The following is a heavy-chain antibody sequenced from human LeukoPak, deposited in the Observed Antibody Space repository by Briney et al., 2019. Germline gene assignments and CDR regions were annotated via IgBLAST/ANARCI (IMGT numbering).Heavy chain of an antibody. V-gene: IGHV4-39*01. J-gene: IGHJ3*02. CDR1: GFTFSSYG. CDR3: ARHDSSGPYNAFDI. D-gene: IGHD3-22*01. CDR2: VYYGGNT. Sequence: GSLRLSCAASGFTFSSYGMHWIRQPPGKGLEWIGSVYYGGNTYYNPSLKSRITISVDTSKNQFSLKLTSVTAADTAVYYCARHDSSGPYNAFDIWGQGTMVTVSS.